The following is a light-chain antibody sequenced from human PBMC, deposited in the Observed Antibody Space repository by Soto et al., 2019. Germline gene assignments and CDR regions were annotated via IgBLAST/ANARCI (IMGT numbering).Light chain of an antibody. J-gene: IGKJ1*01. CDR1: QSVSSSY. CDR3: QQFNSYPRT. V-gene: IGKV3-20*01. Sequence: EIVLTQSPGTLSLSQGERATLSCRASQSVSSSYLAWYQQKPGQAPRLLIYGASSRATGIPDRFSGSGSGTDFTLTISSLQPDDFATYYCQQFNSYPRTFGQGTKVDI. CDR2: GAS.